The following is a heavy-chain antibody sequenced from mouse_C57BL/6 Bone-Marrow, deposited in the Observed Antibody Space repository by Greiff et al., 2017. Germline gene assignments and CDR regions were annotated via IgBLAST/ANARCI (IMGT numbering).Heavy chain of an antibody. D-gene: IGHD2-3*01. CDR2: INPSSGYT. V-gene: IGHV1-4*01. J-gene: IGHJ3*01. Sequence: VQLVESGAELARPGASVKMSCKASGYTFTSYTMHWVKQRPGQGLEWIGYINPSSGYTKYNQKFKDKATLTADKSSSTAYMQLSSLTSEDSAVYYCARSVRGYLRFWFAYWGQGTLVTVSA. CDR3: ARSVRGYLRFWFAY. CDR1: GYTFTSYT.